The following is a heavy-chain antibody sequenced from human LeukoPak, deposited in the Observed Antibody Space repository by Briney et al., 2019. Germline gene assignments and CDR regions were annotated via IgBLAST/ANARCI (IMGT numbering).Heavy chain of an antibody. CDR1: GFTFSNYE. V-gene: IGHV3-48*03. Sequence: GGSLRLSCAASGFTFSNYEVNWVRLARGKGGECISYIHSRGTTMYCGDSVKGRFPVSRDNAKSSLYLHIKSLRDENTAVYNSARGGGPAYHYNAFDMWGEGTMVTVSS. CDR2: IHSRGTTM. CDR3: ARGGGPAYHYNAFDM. J-gene: IGHJ3*02. D-gene: IGHD3-10*01.